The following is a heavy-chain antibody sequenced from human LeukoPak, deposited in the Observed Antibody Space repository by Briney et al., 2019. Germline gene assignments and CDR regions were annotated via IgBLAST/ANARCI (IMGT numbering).Heavy chain of an antibody. CDR1: GGSFSGYY. CDR3: ARVTLERRLDY. J-gene: IGHJ4*02. CDR2: INHSGST. V-gene: IGHV4-34*01. D-gene: IGHD1-1*01. Sequence: SETLSLTCAVYGGSFSGYYWSWIRQPPGKGLEWIGEINHSGSTNYNPSLKSRVTISVDTSKNQFSLKLSFVTAADTAVYYCARVTLERRLDYWGQGTLVTVSS.